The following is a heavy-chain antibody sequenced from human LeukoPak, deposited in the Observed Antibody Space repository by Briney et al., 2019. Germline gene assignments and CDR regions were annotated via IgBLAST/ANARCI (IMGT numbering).Heavy chain of an antibody. J-gene: IGHJ4*02. CDR2: IRYDGSNK. CDR3: ARSFTYYDFWSGYAFDY. CDR1: GFTFSSYG. Sequence: GGSLRLSCAASGFTFSSYGMHWVRQAPGKGLEWVAFIRYDGSNKYYADSVKGRFTISRDNSKNTLYLQMNSLRAEDTAVYYCARSFTYYDFWSGYAFDYWGQGTLVTVSS. V-gene: IGHV3-30*02. D-gene: IGHD3-3*01.